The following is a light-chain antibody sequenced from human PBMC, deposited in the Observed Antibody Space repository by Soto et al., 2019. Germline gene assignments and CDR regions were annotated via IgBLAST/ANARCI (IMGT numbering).Light chain of an antibody. CDR1: SSDVGGYNY. Sequence: QSALTQPASVSGSPGQSITISCTGTSSDVGGYNYVSWYQQHPGKAPKLMIYDVSNRPSGASNRFSGSKSGNTASLTISGLQAEDEADYYCSSYTSSSTRPVFGGGTKVTVL. CDR2: DVS. V-gene: IGLV2-14*01. CDR3: SSYTSSSTRPV. J-gene: IGLJ2*01.